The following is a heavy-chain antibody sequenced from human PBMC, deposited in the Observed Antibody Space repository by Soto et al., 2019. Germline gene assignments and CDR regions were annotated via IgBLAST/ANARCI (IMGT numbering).Heavy chain of an antibody. Sequence: QVQRVQSGAEVKKPGASVKVSCKASGYTFTSYAMHWVRQAPGQRLEWMGWINAGNGNTKYSQKFQGRVTITRDTSASTAYMELSSLRSEDTAVYYCARDYYDSSGYYYFDYWGQGTLVTVSS. J-gene: IGHJ4*02. CDR3: ARDYYDSSGYYYFDY. CDR1: GYTFTSYA. V-gene: IGHV1-3*01. CDR2: INAGNGNT. D-gene: IGHD3-22*01.